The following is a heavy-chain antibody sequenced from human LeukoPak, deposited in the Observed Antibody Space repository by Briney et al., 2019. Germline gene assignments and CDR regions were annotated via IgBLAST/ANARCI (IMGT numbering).Heavy chain of an antibody. CDR3: ARGSRLVPTADY. CDR1: GGSISSYY. CDR2: IYYSGST. D-gene: IGHD6-19*01. Sequence: SETLSLTCTVSGGSISSYYWSWIRQPPGKGLEWIGCIYYSGSTKYNPSLKSRVTISVDTSKNQFSLKLSSVTAADTAVYYCARGSRLVPTADYWGQGTLVTVSS. V-gene: IGHV4-59*01. J-gene: IGHJ4*02.